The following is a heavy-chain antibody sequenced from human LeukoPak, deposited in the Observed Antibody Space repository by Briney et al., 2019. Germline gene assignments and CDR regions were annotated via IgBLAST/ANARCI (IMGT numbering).Heavy chain of an antibody. V-gene: IGHV3-23*01. CDR2: ILGGAGST. J-gene: IGHJ4*02. D-gene: IGHD2-2*01. CDR1: GFSFSSDG. Sequence: GGSLRLSCAASGFSFSSDGMSWVRQAPGKGLEWVSGILGGAGSTYYADSVKGRFTISRDNSKNTLYLQMNSLRAEDTAVYYCAKATFYCSSTSCYGGGLDYWGQGTLVTVSS. CDR3: AKATFYCSSTSCYGGGLDY.